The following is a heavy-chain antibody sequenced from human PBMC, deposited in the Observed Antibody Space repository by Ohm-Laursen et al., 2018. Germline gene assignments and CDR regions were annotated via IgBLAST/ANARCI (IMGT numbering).Heavy chain of an antibody. Sequence: SLRLSCAASGFTVSSNYMNWVRQAPGKGLEWVSVIYSDSSTYYADSVEGRFTISSDNSKNTLYLQMTSLKAEDTAVYYCSRDLSVVDAFDFWGQGTMVTVSS. CDR1: GFTVSSNY. J-gene: IGHJ3*01. D-gene: IGHD4-23*01. CDR3: SRDLSVVDAFDF. V-gene: IGHV3-53*01. CDR2: IYSDSST.